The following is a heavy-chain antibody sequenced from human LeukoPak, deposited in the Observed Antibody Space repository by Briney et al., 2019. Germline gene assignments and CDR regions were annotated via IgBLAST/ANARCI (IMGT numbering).Heavy chain of an antibody. CDR2: ISWNSGSI. V-gene: IGHV3-9*01. J-gene: IGHJ4*02. D-gene: IGHD6-19*01. CDR1: GFTFDDYA. Sequence: GGSLRLSCAASGFTFDDYAMHWVRQAPGKGLEWVSGISWNSGSIGYADSVKGRFTISRDNAKNSLYLQMNSLRAEDTALYYCAKDRSTAVAGTFDYWGQGTLVTVSS. CDR3: AKDRSTAVAGTFDY.